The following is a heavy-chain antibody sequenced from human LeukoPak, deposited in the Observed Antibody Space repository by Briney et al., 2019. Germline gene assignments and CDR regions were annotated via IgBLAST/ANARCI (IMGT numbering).Heavy chain of an antibody. V-gene: IGHV1-2*02. CDR3: ARTDVVATSWFAP. D-gene: IGHD5-12*01. Sequence: ASVKVSCKASGYTFTGYYMHWVRQAPGQGLEWMGWINPNRGGTYYAQKFQGRFTMTRDTSISTAYMELSRLRSDDTAGYYCARTDVVATSWFAPWGQGTLVTVSS. J-gene: IGHJ5*02. CDR2: INPNRGGT. CDR1: GYTFTGYY.